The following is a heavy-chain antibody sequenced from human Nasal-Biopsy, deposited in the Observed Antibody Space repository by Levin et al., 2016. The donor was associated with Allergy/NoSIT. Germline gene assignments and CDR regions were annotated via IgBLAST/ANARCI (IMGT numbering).Heavy chain of an antibody. CDR2: INGGHVQT. CDR1: GYNFKING. Sequence: ASVKVSCKTSGYNFKINGIHWVRQAPGQSLEWMGWINGGHVQTTYSQKFQGRVTITRNTHASTAYMEVSSLTSEDTAVFYCASVFHLASRSGTPVSSRAMDVWGQGTTVTVSS. D-gene: IGHD3-3*01. CDR3: ASVFHLASRSGTPVSSRAMDV. V-gene: IGHV1-3*01. J-gene: IGHJ6*02.